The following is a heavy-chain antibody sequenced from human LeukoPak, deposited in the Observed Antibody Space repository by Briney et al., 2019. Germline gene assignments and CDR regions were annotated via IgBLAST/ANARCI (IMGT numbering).Heavy chain of an antibody. CDR2: IYSGGNT. J-gene: IGHJ3*02. Sequence: HPGGSLRLSCAASGFTVSGNYTSWVRQAPGKGLEWVSVIYSGGNTYYADSVKGRFTISRDNSKSTLYLQINGLRAEDTAVYYCARMSRGAFEIWGKGTMVTVSS. V-gene: IGHV3-53*01. CDR1: GFTVSGNY. CDR3: ARMSRGAFEI. D-gene: IGHD5/OR15-5a*01.